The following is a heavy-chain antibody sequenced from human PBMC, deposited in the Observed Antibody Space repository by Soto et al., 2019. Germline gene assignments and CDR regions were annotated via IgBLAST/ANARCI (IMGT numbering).Heavy chain of an antibody. Sequence: SETLSLTCTVSGGSINSYHWNWIRQPPGKGLEWIGYIYDSGSTNYNLFLKSRVTISVDTSKNQFSLKLSSVTAADTAVYYCASSLGYSCSGGCLHYYFDYWGQGTLVTVSS. CDR2: IYDSGST. D-gene: IGHD2-15*01. V-gene: IGHV4-59*01. CDR3: ASSLGYSCSGGCLHYYFDY. CDR1: GGSINSYH. J-gene: IGHJ4*02.